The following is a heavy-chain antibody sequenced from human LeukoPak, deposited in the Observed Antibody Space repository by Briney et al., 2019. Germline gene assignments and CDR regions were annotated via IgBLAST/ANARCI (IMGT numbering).Heavy chain of an antibody. Sequence: GGSLRLSCTASGFTFSSYAMSWVRQAPGKGLEWVSAISGSGGSTYYADSVKGRFTISRDNPKNTLYLQMNSLRVEDTAVYYCAKRVLGVPAGWGQGTLVTVSS. V-gene: IGHV3-23*01. CDR2: ISGSGGST. CDR1: GFTFSSYA. J-gene: IGHJ4*02. CDR3: AKRVLGVPAG. D-gene: IGHD2-2*01.